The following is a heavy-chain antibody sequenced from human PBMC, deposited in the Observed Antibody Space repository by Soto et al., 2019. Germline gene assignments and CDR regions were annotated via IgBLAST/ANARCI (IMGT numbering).Heavy chain of an antibody. Sequence: GGSLRLSCTASGFTFGDYAMSWFRQAPGKGLEWVGFIRSKAYGGTTEYAASAKGRFTISRDDSKSIAYLQMNSLKTEDTAVYYCTRRSLIAAAGSDFYYYYGMDVWGQGTSVTVSS. CDR1: GFTFGDYA. D-gene: IGHD6-13*01. J-gene: IGHJ6*02. V-gene: IGHV3-49*03. CDR3: TRRSLIAAAGSDFYYYYGMDV. CDR2: IRSKAYGGTT.